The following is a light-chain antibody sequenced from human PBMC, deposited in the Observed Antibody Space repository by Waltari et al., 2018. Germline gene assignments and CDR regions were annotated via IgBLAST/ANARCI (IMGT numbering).Light chain of an antibody. J-gene: IGKJ1*01. Sequence: DIVMTQSPDSLAVSLGERATLNCKSSQGGLHNNQYYLAWYQQKPGQPPNPLVYWASTRESAFPDLFSGSGSGTDFTLTITNLQAEDVALYYCHQYYTTPQTFGLGTRVEL. CDR2: WAS. CDR3: HQYYTTPQT. V-gene: IGKV4-1*01. CDR1: QGGLHNNQYY.